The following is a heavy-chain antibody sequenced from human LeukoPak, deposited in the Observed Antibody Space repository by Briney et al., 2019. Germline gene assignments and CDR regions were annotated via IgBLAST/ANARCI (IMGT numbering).Heavy chain of an antibody. CDR1: GFTFSSYG. D-gene: IGHD3-16*01. CDR2: IRYDGSYK. J-gene: IGHJ6*03. Sequence: GGSLRLSCAASGFTFSSYGMHWVRQAPGKGLEWVAFIRYDGSYKYYADSVKGRFTISRDNSKNTLYLQMSSLRAEDTAVYYCAKDGGMDYYYYYMDVWGKGTTVTVSS. V-gene: IGHV3-30*02. CDR3: AKDGGMDYYYYYMDV.